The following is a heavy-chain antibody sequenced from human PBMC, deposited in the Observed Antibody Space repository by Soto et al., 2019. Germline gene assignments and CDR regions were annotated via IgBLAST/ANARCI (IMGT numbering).Heavy chain of an antibody. Sequence: QVQLVQSGAEMKTLGASVKVSCKASVYTFTSHDINWVRQVTGQGLEWLGWMNPNSGVTGYAQKFQGRVTMTRNNSISTAYLELSSLRSEDTAVYYCVRDGDGYGTTFDYWGQGTLVPVSS. CDR3: VRDGDGYGTTFDY. CDR1: VYTFTSHD. CDR2: MNPNSGVT. V-gene: IGHV1-8*01. J-gene: IGHJ4*02. D-gene: IGHD5-18*01.